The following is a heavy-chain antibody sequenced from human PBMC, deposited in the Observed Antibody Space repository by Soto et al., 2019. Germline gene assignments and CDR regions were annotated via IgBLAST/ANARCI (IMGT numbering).Heavy chain of an antibody. Sequence: ASVKVSCKASGYTFTSYYMHWVRQAPGQGLEWMGRIYPSGGSTDHAQKFQGRVTMTRDTSTSTAYMELSSLRSEDTAVYYCAIPNPLSSGDYSRPRSVSWYFDLWGRGTLVTVSS. V-gene: IGHV1-46*01. CDR3: AIPNPLSSGDYSRPRSVSWYFDL. D-gene: IGHD4-17*01. J-gene: IGHJ2*01. CDR1: GYTFTSYY. CDR2: IYPSGGST.